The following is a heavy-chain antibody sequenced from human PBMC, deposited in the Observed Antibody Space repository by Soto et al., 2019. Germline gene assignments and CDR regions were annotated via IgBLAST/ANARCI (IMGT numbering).Heavy chain of an antibody. V-gene: IGHV1-69*01. J-gene: IGHJ6*02. CDR1: GGTFSSFT. CDR3: AKDRRADWESYYYYAMDV. CDR2: IIPIYGTA. Sequence: QVQLVQYGAEVKKPGPSVKVSCKASGGTFSSFTISWVRQAPGQGLEWMGGIIPIYGTANYAQKFQGRVTITADASTRTAYMELSSLRSEDTAVYYCAKDRRADWESYYYYAMDVWGQGTTVTVSS. D-gene: IGHD1-26*01.